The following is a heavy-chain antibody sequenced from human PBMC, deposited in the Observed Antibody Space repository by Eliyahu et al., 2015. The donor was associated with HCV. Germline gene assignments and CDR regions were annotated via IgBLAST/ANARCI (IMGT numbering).Heavy chain of an antibody. CDR2: ISLDSSNI. V-gene: IGHV3-48*01. D-gene: IGHD3-22*01. CDR3: ARRSSGTPQYGMDV. J-gene: IGHJ6*02. Sequence: SGFTFNSYSMNWVRQAPGKGLEWVSYISLDSSNIKYADSVKGRFTISRDDAKNSLHLQMNSLRAEDTAVYYCARRSSGTPQYGMDVWGQGTTVTVSS. CDR1: GFTFNSYS.